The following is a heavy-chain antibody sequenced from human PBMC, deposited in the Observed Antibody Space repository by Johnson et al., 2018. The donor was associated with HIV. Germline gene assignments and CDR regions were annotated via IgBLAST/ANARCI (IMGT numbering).Heavy chain of an antibody. D-gene: IGHD1-26*01. CDR1: GFTFSSYA. CDR3: ARGPLGGATSFGYDFAFDS. J-gene: IGHJ3*02. CDR2: ISYDGSKK. V-gene: IGHV3-30*04. Sequence: QVQLVESGGGVVQPGRSLRLSCAASGFTFSSYAMHWVRQAPGKGLEWVAIISYDGSKKYYGDSVKGRFTVSRDNSKSTLYLQMSSLRAEDTAIYYCARGPLGGATSFGYDFAFDSWGQGTLVTVSS.